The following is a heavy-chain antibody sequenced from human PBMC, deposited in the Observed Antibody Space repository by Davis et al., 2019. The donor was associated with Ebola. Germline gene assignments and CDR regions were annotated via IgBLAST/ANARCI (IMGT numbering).Heavy chain of an antibody. J-gene: IGHJ4*02. V-gene: IGHV1-3*01. Sequence: ASVKVSCKAPGHTFSNYAMHWVRQAPGQRLEWMGWINAGNGNTKYSQKFQGRVTITRDTSASTVYMELSSLRSEDTAVYYCARSEYSGYYFDYWGQGTLVTVSS. CDR3: ARSEYSGYYFDY. D-gene: IGHD5-12*01. CDR1: GHTFSNYA. CDR2: INAGNGNT.